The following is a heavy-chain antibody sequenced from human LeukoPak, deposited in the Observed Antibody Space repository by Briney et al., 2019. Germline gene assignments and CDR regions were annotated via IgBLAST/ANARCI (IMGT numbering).Heavy chain of an antibody. CDR1: GGSITSSTHY. V-gene: IGHV4-39*07. Sequence: SETLSLTCTVSGGSITSSTHYWGWIRQPPGKGLEWIGTIYYTGSPTFYNPSLKSRLTILVDTSKSHFSLKLTSVTAADTAVYYCARDFLRDYGDPFDSWGQGTLVTVSS. CDR3: ARDFLRDYGDPFDS. J-gene: IGHJ4*02. D-gene: IGHD4-17*01. CDR2: IYYTGSPT.